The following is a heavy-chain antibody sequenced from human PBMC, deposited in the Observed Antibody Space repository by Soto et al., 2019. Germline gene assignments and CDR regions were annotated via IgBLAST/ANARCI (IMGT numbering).Heavy chain of an antibody. CDR2: IIPIFGTA. Sequence: QVQLVQSGAEVKKPGSSVKVSCKASGGTFSSYAISWVRQAPGQGLEWMGGIIPIFGTANYAQKFQGRVTITADESTSTAYMELSSLRSEDTAVYYCASKTYYHDSSGYLYTSFDYWGQGTLVTVSS. CDR3: ASKTYYHDSSGYLYTSFDY. V-gene: IGHV1-69*01. CDR1: GGTFSSYA. D-gene: IGHD3-22*01. J-gene: IGHJ4*02.